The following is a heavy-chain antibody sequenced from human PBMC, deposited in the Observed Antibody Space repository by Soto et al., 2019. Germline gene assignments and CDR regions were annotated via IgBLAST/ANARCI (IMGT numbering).Heavy chain of an antibody. Sequence: QVQLQESGPGLVKPSQTLSLTCTVSGDSISSGGYYWSWIRQHPGKGLEWIGYIFYTGTTSYNPSLKCRVSITVVTSKNQSSLKPTSVTAADTAIYYSARDRVIRISKSISVDVWGQGTTVTVSS. D-gene: IGHD3-3*02. V-gene: IGHV4-31*03. CDR1: GDSISSGGYY. CDR2: IFYTGTT. CDR3: ARDRVIRISKSISVDV. J-gene: IGHJ6*02.